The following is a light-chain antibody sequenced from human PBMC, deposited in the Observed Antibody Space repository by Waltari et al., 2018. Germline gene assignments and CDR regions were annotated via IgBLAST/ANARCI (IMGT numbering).Light chain of an antibody. V-gene: IGLV2-23*02. Sequence: QSALTQPASVSGSPGQSITISCTGTATGICSRDLVSWYQQLPGKAPRLIIYEVNKRPSGVSNRFSGSKSGNTASLTISGLQTGDEADYYCCSHAFTTMLAFGGGTSLTVL. CDR1: ATGICSRDL. CDR2: EVN. J-gene: IGLJ2*01. CDR3: CSHAFTTMLA.